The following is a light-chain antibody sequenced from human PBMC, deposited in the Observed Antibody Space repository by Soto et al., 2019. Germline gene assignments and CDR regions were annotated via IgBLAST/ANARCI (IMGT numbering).Light chain of an antibody. CDR1: QSISTS. V-gene: IGKV1-39*01. J-gene: IGKJ1*01. CDR2: AAS. Sequence: DIEMTQSPASLSASVGDRVTISCRASQSISTSLFWYQQKPGQAPRLLIYAASTVPTGVPPRFSGSGSGTDFTLTISSLRLEDIATYFCQQNYSSPLWTFGQGTKVEIK. CDR3: QQNYSSPLWT.